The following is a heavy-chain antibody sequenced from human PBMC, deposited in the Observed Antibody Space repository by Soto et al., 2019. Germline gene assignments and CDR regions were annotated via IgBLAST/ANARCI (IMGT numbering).Heavy chain of an antibody. V-gene: IGHV1-2*02. CDR1: GYTFSDYY. CDR3: ARGPYYGPAYRVDV. Sequence: QMQLVQSGAEVKKPGASVKVSCKASGYTFSDYYVHWVRQAPGQGLEWMGWISPRSGSANFAQRFQGRVSMTRDTSITTAYMELRRLKSDDTAVYYCARGPYYGPAYRVDVWGQGTTVTVSS. CDR2: ISPRSGSA. D-gene: IGHD3-10*01. J-gene: IGHJ6*02.